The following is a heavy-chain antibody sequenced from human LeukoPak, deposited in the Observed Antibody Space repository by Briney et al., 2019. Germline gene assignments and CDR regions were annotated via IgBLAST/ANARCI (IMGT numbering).Heavy chain of an antibody. D-gene: IGHD3-10*01. CDR3: ARATYGSGSYYVVNFDS. V-gene: IGHV4-59*01. J-gene: IGHJ5*01. CDR2: VYHSGNT. CDR1: GDSIRNYY. Sequence: PSETLSLTCTVSGDSIRNYYWNWIRQPPGKGLEWIGYVYHSGNTNYNPSLKSRLTMSIDTSTNQFSLKLSSVTTADTAVYYCARATYGSGSYYVVNFDSRGQGNLVTVSS.